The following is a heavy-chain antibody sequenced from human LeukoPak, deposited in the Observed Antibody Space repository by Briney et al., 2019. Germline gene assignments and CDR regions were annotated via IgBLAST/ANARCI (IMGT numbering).Heavy chain of an antibody. CDR2: TRYDGSNK. V-gene: IGHV3-30*02. CDR3: AKDLFGDYVWGTYRAIDP. Sequence: GGSLRVSCAVSGFSISRYGMHWVRHPPGKGLEWVAFTRYDGSNKYFADSVKGRFTISRDNSKNTLYLQMQSLRLEDSAIYYCAKDLFGDYVWGTYRAIDPWGQGTLVTVSS. CDR1: GFSISRYG. D-gene: IGHD3-16*02. J-gene: IGHJ5*02.